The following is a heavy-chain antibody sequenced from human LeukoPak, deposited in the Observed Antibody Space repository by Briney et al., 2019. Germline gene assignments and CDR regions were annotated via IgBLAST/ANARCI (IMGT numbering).Heavy chain of an antibody. D-gene: IGHD6-19*01. Sequence: GGSLRLSCAASGFTVSSNYMSWVRQAPGKGLEWASVIYSGGSTYYADSVKGRFTISRDNSKNTLYLQMNSLRAEDTAVYYCAREYSSGWLDYWGQGTLVTVSS. V-gene: IGHV3-66*01. CDR2: IYSGGST. J-gene: IGHJ4*02. CDR3: AREYSSGWLDY. CDR1: GFTVSSNY.